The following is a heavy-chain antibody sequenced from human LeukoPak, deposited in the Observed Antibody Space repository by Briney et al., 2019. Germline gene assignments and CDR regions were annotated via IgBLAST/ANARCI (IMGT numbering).Heavy chain of an antibody. CDR3: ARSPPVSPFLEWFRDY. V-gene: IGHV3-23*01. D-gene: IGHD3-3*01. CDR1: GFTFSSYA. CDR2: ISGSGGST. J-gene: IGHJ4*02. Sequence: GGSLRLSCAASGFTFSSYAMSWVRQAPGKGLEWVSAISGSGGSTYYADSVKGRFTISRDNSKNTLYLQMNSLRAEDTAVYYCARSPPVSPFLEWFRDYWGQGTLVTVSS.